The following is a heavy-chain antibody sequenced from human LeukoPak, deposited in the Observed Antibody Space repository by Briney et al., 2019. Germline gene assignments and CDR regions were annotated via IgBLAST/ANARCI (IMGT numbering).Heavy chain of an antibody. D-gene: IGHD2-21*01. Sequence: ASVKVSCKASGGTFISYAISWVRQAPGQGLEWMGGIIPIFGTANYAQKFQGRVTITADESTSTAYMELSSLRSEDTAVYYCAREWFCGGSGCYDTFDIWGQGTMVTVSS. CDR1: GGTFISYA. CDR3: AREWFCGGSGCYDTFDI. V-gene: IGHV1-69*13. CDR2: IIPIFGTA. J-gene: IGHJ3*02.